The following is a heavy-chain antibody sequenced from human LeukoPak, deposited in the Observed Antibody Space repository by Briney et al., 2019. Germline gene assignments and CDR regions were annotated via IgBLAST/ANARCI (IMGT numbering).Heavy chain of an antibody. J-gene: IGHJ4*02. D-gene: IGHD5-18*01. V-gene: IGHV4-34*01. CDR1: GGSFSGYY. CDR2: INHSGST. CDR3: ARGGRGGYSYGYPVY. Sequence: SETLSLTCAVYGGSFSGYYWSWIRQPPGKGLEWIGEINHSGSTNYNPSLKSRVTISVDTSKNQFSLKLSSVTAADTAVYYCARGGRGGYSYGYPVYWGQGTLVTVSS.